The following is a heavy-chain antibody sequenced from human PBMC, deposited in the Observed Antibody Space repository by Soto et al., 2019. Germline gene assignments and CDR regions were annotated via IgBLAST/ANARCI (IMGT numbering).Heavy chain of an antibody. V-gene: IGHV1-18*01. CDR1: GYTFTSYG. CDR2: ISAYNGNT. D-gene: IGHD2-15*01. Sequence: QVQLVQSGAEVKKPGASVKVSCKASGYTFTSYGISWVRQAPGQGLEWMGWISAYNGNTNYAQKLQGRVTMTTDTSTSTAYRELRSLRSDDTAVYYCARESSGSTATDAFDIWGQGTMVTVSS. CDR3: ARESSGSTATDAFDI. J-gene: IGHJ3*02.